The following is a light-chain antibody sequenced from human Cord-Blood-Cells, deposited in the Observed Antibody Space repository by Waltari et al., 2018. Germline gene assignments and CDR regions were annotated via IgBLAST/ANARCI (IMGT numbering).Light chain of an antibody. CDR2: DAA. V-gene: IGKV3-11*01. Sequence: EIVLTQSPATLSLSPGERATLSCRASQSVSSYLAWYQQKPGQAPRLLIYDAANRGTGIPARFRGSGSGTDFTLTISSLEPEDFAVYYCQQRSNWPLTFGGGTKVEIK. J-gene: IGKJ4*01. CDR3: QQRSNWPLT. CDR1: QSVSSY.